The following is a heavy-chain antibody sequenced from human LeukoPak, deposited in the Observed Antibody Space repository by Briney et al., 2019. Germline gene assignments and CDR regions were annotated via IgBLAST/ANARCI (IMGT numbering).Heavy chain of an antibody. CDR2: IYYSGST. CDR1: GGSISSYY. Sequence: PSETLSLTCTVSGGSISSYYWSWIRQPPGQGLEWIGYIYYSGSTNYNPSLKSRVTISVDTSKNQFSLKLSSVTAADTAVYYCARPAAAGPSRGLFDPWGQGTLVTVSS. V-gene: IGHV4-59*01. D-gene: IGHD6-13*01. J-gene: IGHJ5*02. CDR3: ARPAAAGPSRGLFDP.